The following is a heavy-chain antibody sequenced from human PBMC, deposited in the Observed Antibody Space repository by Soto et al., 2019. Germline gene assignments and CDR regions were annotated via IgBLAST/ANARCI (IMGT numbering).Heavy chain of an antibody. D-gene: IGHD6-13*01. CDR3: ARENSSSWYPYYYYYMDV. CDR1: GFTFSDYY. J-gene: IGHJ6*03. CDR2: ISSSGSTI. Sequence: GGSLRLSCAASGFTFSDYYMSWIRQAPGKGLEWVSYISSSGSTIYYADSVKGRFTISRDNAKNSLYLQMNSLRAEDTAVYYCARENSSSWYPYYYYYMDVWGKGTTVTVSS. V-gene: IGHV3-11*01.